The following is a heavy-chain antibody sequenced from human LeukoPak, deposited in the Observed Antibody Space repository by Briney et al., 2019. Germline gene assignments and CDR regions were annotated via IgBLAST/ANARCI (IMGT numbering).Heavy chain of an antibody. CDR1: GGSISSSNW. V-gene: IGHV4-4*02. CDR2: IYHGGST. Sequence: PSGTLSLTCAVSGGSISSSNWWSWVRQPPGEGLEWIGEIYHGGSTNYNPSLKSRVAMSVDRSRNQFSLQLSSVTAADTAVYYCAKGEDHGSGTVHFASWGQGTLVTVSS. D-gene: IGHD3-10*01. CDR3: AKGEDHGSGTVHFAS. J-gene: IGHJ4*02.